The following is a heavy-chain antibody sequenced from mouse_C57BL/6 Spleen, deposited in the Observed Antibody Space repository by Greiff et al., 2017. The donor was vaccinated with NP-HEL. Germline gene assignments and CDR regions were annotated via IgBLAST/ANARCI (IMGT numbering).Heavy chain of an antibody. CDR1: GFTFSSYT. CDR3: ARSYYSNYLFAY. CDR2: ISGGGGNT. J-gene: IGHJ3*01. V-gene: IGHV5-9*01. Sequence: EVQGVESGGGLVKPGGSLKLSCAASGFTFSSYTMSWVRQTPEKRLEWVATISGGGGNTYYPDSVKGRFTISRDNAKNTLYLQMSSLRSEDTALYYCARSYYSNYLFAYWGQGTLVTVSA. D-gene: IGHD2-5*01.